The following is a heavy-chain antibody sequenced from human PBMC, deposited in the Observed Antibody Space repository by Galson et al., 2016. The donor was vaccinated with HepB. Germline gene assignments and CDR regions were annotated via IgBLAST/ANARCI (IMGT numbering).Heavy chain of an antibody. D-gene: IGHD6-19*01. V-gene: IGHV3-23*01. CDR1: GFTFSNYA. CDR2: INIGGDST. J-gene: IGHJ4*02. Sequence: LRLSCAASGFTFSNYAMSWVRQAPGKGLEWVSSINIGGDSTYYADSVKGRFTISRDNSKNTVYLQMNSLRAEDTALYYCAKDSPYSSGWSTYWGQGTLVTVSS. CDR3: AKDSPYSSGWSTY.